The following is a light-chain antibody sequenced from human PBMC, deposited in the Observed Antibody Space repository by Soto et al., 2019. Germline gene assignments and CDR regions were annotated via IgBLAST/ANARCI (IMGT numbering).Light chain of an antibody. CDR2: STS. CDR3: LLSYGGAPGV. Sequence: QAVATKEPSLTVYPGGSVTLTCTSSTGAVTSGYYPNWFQQKPGQAPRALIYSTSNKHSWTADRFSGSLLGGKAALTLSGVQPEDEAEYYFLLSYGGAPGVFIGGTKLTVL. V-gene: IGLV7-43*01. J-gene: IGLJ3*02. CDR1: TGAVTSGYY.